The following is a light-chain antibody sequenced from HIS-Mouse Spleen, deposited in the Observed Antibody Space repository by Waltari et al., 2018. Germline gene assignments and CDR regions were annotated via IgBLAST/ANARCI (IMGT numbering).Light chain of an antibody. J-gene: IGLJ3*02. CDR2: DVS. CDR1: SRHVGGYHY. Sequence: QSALTQPRPVSGPPGQPGTLPCTGTSRHVGGYHYVSWYQQHPGTAPKLMIYDVSKRPSGVPDRFSGSKSGNTASLTISGLQAEDEADYYCCSYAGSWVFGGGTKLTVL. CDR3: CSYAGSWV. V-gene: IGLV2-11*01.